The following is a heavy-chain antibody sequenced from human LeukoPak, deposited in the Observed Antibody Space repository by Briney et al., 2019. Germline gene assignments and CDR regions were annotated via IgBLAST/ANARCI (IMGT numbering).Heavy chain of an antibody. Sequence: SETLSLTCTVSGGSISSYYWSWIRQPPGKGLEWIGYICYSGSTNYNPSLKSRVTISVDTSKNQFSLKLSSVTAADTAVYYCARQSAAAGYSGWFDPWGQGTLVTVSS. J-gene: IGHJ5*02. D-gene: IGHD6-13*01. CDR2: ICYSGST. V-gene: IGHV4-59*08. CDR1: GGSISSYY. CDR3: ARQSAAAGYSGWFDP.